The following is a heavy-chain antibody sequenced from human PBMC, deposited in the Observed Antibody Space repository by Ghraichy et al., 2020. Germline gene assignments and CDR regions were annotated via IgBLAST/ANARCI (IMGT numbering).Heavy chain of an antibody. J-gene: IGHJ4*02. CDR2: VYYSGTT. V-gene: IGHV4-59*08. Sequence: SETLSLTCTVSGASTSLNYWTWIRQPPGKGLDWIGYVYYSGTTNYNPSLKSRVTISMDTSKKQFSLKLESVTAADTAVYYCARLRNTYYYVLDYWGQGSLVTGSS. CDR1: GASTSLNY. CDR3: ARLRNTYYYVLDY. D-gene: IGHD3-22*01.